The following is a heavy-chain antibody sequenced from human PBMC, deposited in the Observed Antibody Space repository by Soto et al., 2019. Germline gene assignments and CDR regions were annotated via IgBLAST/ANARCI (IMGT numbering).Heavy chain of an antibody. CDR2: FDPEDGET. V-gene: IGHV1-24*01. CDR3: ETVSGYSRLYYFDY. CDR1: GYTLTELS. D-gene: IGHD5-18*01. Sequence: ASVKVSCKVSGYTLTELSMHWVRQAHGKGLEWMGGFDPEDGETIYAQKFQGRVTMTEDTSTDTAYMELSSLRSEDTAVYYCETVSGYSRLYYFDYWGQGTLVTVSS. J-gene: IGHJ4*02.